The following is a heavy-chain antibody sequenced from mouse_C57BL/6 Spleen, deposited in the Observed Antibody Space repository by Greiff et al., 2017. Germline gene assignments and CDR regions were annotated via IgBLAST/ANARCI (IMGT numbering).Heavy chain of an antibody. CDR1: GYTFTSYT. D-gene: IGHD1-1*01. CDR3: ARNEDYGSSYFDY. J-gene: IGHJ2*01. Sequence: QVQLKQSGAELARPGASVKMSCKASGYTFTSYTMHWVKQRPGQGLEWIGYINPSSGYTKYNQKFQDKATLTADKSSSTAYMQLSSLTSEDSAVYYCARNEDYGSSYFDYWGQGTTLTVSS. CDR2: INPSSGYT. V-gene: IGHV1-4*01.